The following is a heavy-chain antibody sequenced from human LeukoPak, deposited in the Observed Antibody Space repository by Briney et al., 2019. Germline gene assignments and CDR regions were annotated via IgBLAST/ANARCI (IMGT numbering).Heavy chain of an antibody. D-gene: IGHD3-3*01. Sequence: GASVKVSCKASGYTFTSYGISWVRQAPGQGLEWMGWINPNSGGTNYAQKFQGRVTMTRDTSTDTAYMELSSLRSEDTAVYYCATGGYYFNPWGQGTLVTVSA. CDR1: GYTFTSYG. CDR2: INPNSGGT. V-gene: IGHV1-2*02. CDR3: ATGGYYFNP. J-gene: IGHJ5*02.